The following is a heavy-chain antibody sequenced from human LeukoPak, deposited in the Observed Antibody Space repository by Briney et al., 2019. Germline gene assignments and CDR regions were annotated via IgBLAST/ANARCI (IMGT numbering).Heavy chain of an antibody. D-gene: IGHD3-22*01. CDR1: GYTFTSYD. V-gene: IGHV1-8*03. CDR3: ARYAYYDSSGYVDY. J-gene: IGHJ4*02. CDR2: MNPNSGNT. Sequence: ASVKVSCKASGYTFTSYDINWVRQATGQGLEWMGWMNPNSGNTGYAQKFRGRVTITRNTFISTAYMELSSLRSEDTAVYYCARYAYYDSSGYVDYWGQGTLVTVSS.